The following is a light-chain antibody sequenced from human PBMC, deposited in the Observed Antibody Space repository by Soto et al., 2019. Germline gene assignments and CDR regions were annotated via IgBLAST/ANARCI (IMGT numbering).Light chain of an antibody. CDR1: QSVNSWY. CDR2: DAS. Sequence: EIVLTRSPGTLSLSPGERATLSCRASQSVNSWYLAWYQQKPGQAPRLLIYDASSRATGIPDRFSGSGSGTDFTLTISRLEPEDFAVYYCQQYNYSPTTFGQGTKVDIK. J-gene: IGKJ1*01. CDR3: QQYNYSPTT. V-gene: IGKV3-20*01.